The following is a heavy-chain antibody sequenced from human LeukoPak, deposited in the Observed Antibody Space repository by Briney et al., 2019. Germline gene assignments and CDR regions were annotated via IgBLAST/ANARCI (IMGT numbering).Heavy chain of an antibody. CDR1: GYTFTSNY. Sequence: ASVKVSCKASGYTFTSNYIHWVRQAPGQGLEWMGRINPNSGGTNYAQKFQGRVTMTRDTSISTAYMELSRLRSDDTAVYYCARAHYGSGSYSFDYWGQGTLVTVSS. CDR3: ARAHYGSGSYSFDY. CDR2: INPNSGGT. J-gene: IGHJ4*02. D-gene: IGHD3-10*01. V-gene: IGHV1-2*06.